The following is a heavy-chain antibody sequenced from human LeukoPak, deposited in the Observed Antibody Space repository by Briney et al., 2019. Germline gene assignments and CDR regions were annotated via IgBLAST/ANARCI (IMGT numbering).Heavy chain of an antibody. CDR2: ISSSSSYI. J-gene: IGHJ4*02. V-gene: IGHV3-21*01. D-gene: IGHD1-26*01. CDR3: ARVEWESYYFDY. Sequence: GGSLRLSCAASGFTFSSYSMNWVRQAPGKGLEWVSSISSSSSYIYYADSVKGRFTISRDNAKNSLYLQMNSLRAEDTAVYYCARVEWESYYFDYWGQGTLVTVSS. CDR1: GFTFSSYS.